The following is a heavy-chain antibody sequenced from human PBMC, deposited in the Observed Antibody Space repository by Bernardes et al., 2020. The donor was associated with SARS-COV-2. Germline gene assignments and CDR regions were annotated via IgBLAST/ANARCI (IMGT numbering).Heavy chain of an antibody. CDR2: INPNSGGT. D-gene: IGHD4-17*01. CDR1: GYTFTGYY. CDR3: ASSTAVTRWCMDV. Sequence: AALKGSCKASGYTFTGYYMHWVRQAPGQGLEWMGWINPNSGGTNYAQKFQGWVTMTRDTSISTAYMELSRLRSDDTAVYYCASSTAVTRWCMDVWGQGTTVTVSS. V-gene: IGHV1-2*04. J-gene: IGHJ6*02.